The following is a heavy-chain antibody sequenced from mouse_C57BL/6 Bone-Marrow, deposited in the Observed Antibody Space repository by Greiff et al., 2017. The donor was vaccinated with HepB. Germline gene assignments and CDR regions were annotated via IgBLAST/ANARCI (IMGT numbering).Heavy chain of an antibody. D-gene: IGHD2-5*01. Sequence: VQLQQSGPELVKPGASVKISCKASGYTFTDYYMNWVKQSHGKSLEWIGDINPNNGGTSYNQKFKGKATLTVDKSSSTADMELRSLTSEDSAVYYCASDSIVRGGAYRGQGTLVTVSA. CDR3: ASDSIVRGGAY. CDR1: GYTFTDYY. V-gene: IGHV1-26*01. CDR2: INPNNGGT. J-gene: IGHJ3*01.